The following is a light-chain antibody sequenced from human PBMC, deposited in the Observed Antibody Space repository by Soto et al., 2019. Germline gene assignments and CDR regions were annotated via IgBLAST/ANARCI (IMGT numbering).Light chain of an antibody. V-gene: IGKV1-9*01. Sequence: DIRMTQSPSSLSASVGDRVTITCRASQGISSYLGWYQQKPGKAPNLLIYDASTLHSGVPSRFSGGGSGTDFTLTISSLQPEDFATYYCQQVNVYPSTFGGGTKVDIK. J-gene: IGKJ4*01. CDR2: DAS. CDR3: QQVNVYPST. CDR1: QGISSY.